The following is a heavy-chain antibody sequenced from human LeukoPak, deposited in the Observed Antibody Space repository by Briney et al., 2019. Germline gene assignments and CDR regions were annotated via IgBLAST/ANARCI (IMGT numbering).Heavy chain of an antibody. CDR3: ARKSSRGGFNGYDYWYFDL. CDR2: ISYSGDT. Sequence: SETLSLTCTVSGGSISSYFWSWLRQPPGKRLEWIGYISYSGDTDYNPSLKSRVTLTVDTSKNRLSLKLSSVTAADTAVYYCARKSSRGGFNGYDYWYFDLWGRGTLVTVSS. CDR1: GGSISSYF. D-gene: IGHD5-12*01. V-gene: IGHV4-59*08. J-gene: IGHJ2*01.